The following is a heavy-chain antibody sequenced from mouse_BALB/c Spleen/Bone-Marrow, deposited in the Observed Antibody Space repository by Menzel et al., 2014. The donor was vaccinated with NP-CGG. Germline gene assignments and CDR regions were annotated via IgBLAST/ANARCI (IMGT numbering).Heavy chain of an antibody. J-gene: IGHJ2*02. CDR2: INTNGGNT. V-gene: IGHV5-6-3*01. CDR3: ERGLDY. CDR1: LFTFSSYG. Sequence: EVHVQECGGGLVRRGGSLKLSFAASLFTFSSYGMSWVRQTPDKRLELVATINTNGGNTYYPDSVKGRFTISRDNAKNTLYLQMSSLKSEDTAMYYCERGLDYWRHGTCITVSS.